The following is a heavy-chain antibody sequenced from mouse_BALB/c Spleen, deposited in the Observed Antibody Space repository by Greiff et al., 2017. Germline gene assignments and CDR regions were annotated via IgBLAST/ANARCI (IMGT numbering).Heavy chain of an antibody. CDR1: GFTFSDYY. V-gene: IGHV5-4*02. J-gene: IGHJ3*01. D-gene: IGHD4-1*01. Sequence: EVQLVESGGGLVKPGGSLKLSCAASGFTFSDYYMYWVRQTPEKRLEWVATISDGGSYTYYPDSVKGRFTISRDNAKNNLYLQMSSLKSKDTAMYYCARDGRSAWFAYWGQGTLVTVSA. CDR2: ISDGGSYT. CDR3: ARDGRSAWFAY.